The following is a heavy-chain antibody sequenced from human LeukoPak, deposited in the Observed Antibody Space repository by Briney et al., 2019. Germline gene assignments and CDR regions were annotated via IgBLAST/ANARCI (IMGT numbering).Heavy chain of an antibody. D-gene: IGHD3-22*01. CDR3: ARGRIYYDSTGFDY. Sequence: PSETLSLTCTVSGGSISSYYWSWIRQPPGKGLEWIGHIYNSGSTNYNLSLKSRVTISVDTSKNQFSLKLSSVTAADTAVYYCARGRIYYDSTGFDYWGQGTLVTVSS. CDR2: IYNSGST. CDR1: GGSISSYY. V-gene: IGHV4-59*01. J-gene: IGHJ4*02.